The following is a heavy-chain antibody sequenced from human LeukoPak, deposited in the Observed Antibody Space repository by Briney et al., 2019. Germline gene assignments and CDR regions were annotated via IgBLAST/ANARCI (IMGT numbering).Heavy chain of an antibody. Sequence: SETLSLTCTVSGGSLSSYYWSWIRQPPGRGLEFIGYIYYSRSPNYNPSLNSRVSISVDTSKNQFSLRLSSVTAADMAVYYCARVSFLVVQYYYYGMDVWGQGTTVTVSS. J-gene: IGHJ6*02. D-gene: IGHD2-15*01. CDR2: IYYSRSP. V-gene: IGHV4-59*12. CDR1: GGSLSSYY. CDR3: ARVSFLVVQYYYYGMDV.